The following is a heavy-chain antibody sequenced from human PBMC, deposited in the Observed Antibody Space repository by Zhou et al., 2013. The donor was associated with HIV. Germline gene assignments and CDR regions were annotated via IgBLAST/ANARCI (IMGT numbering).Heavy chain of an antibody. Sequence: QVQLLQSGAEVKKPGASVKVSCKVSGYTLTELALHWVRQAPGQGLEWMGWINPNSGGTNYAQKFQGRVTMTRDTSISTAYMELSRLRSDDTAVYYCARGGIAATGWDAFDIWGQGTMVTVSS. D-gene: IGHD6-13*01. V-gene: IGHV1-2*02. J-gene: IGHJ3*02. CDR3: ARGGIAATGWDAFDI. CDR2: INPNSGGT. CDR1: GYTLTELA.